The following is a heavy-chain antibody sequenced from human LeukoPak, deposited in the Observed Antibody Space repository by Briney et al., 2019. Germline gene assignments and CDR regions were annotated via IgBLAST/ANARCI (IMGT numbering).Heavy chain of an antibody. D-gene: IGHD2-15*01. CDR1: GFTFSDYY. V-gene: IGHV3-11*03. Sequence: GGSLRLSCAASGFTFSDYYMTCIRQAPGRGLEWISYINGSSSDTKYADSVKGRFTISRDNAKNSVYLLMNSLRAEDTAVYYSARRGTTYSTVDSCHPNWFDPWGQATLLTVSS. J-gene: IGHJ5*02. CDR2: INGSSSDT. CDR3: ARRGTTYSTVDSCHPNWFDP.